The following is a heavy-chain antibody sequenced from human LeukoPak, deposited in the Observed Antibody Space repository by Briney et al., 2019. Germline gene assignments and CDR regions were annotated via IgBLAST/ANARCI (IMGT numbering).Heavy chain of an antibody. CDR1: RFSFSNYW. Sequence: GGSLRLSCAASRFSFSNYWMHWVRQAPGRGLVWVSRVKSDGSNPSYADSVKGRFTISRDDAENMLYLQMNTLGAEDTAVYYCARDIVSGSGSLDYWGQGALVTVSS. CDR3: ARDIVSGSGSLDY. D-gene: IGHD3-10*01. V-gene: IGHV3-74*01. J-gene: IGHJ4*02. CDR2: VKSDGSNP.